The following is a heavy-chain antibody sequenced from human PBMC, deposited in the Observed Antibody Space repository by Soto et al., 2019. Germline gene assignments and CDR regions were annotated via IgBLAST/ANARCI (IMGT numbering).Heavy chain of an antibody. J-gene: IGHJ6*03. CDR2: INSDGSST. D-gene: IGHD7-27*01. Sequence: GGSLRLSCVASGFTFSSYWMHWVRQAPGKGLVWVSRINSDGSSTSYADSVKGRFTISRDNAKNTLYLQMNSLRAEDTAVYYCARDGNWGYYYYMDVWGKGTTVTVSS. V-gene: IGHV3-74*01. CDR1: GFTFSSYW. CDR3: ARDGNWGYYYYMDV.